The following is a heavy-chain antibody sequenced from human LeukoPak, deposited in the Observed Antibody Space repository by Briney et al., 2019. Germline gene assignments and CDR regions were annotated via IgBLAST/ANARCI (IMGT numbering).Heavy chain of an antibody. CDR2: IYYSGST. Sequence: SETLSLTCTVSGGSISSSSYYWGWLRQPPGKGLEGIGSIYYSGSTYYNPPLKSRVTISVDTSKNQFSLKLSSVTAADTAVYYCARTSTVTYHFDYWGQGTLVTVSS. V-gene: IGHV4-39*01. J-gene: IGHJ4*02. D-gene: IGHD4-17*01. CDR1: GGSISSSSYY. CDR3: ARTSTVTYHFDY.